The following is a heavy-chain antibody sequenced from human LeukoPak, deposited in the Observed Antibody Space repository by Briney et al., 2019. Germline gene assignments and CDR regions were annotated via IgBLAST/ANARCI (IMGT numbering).Heavy chain of an antibody. J-gene: IGHJ4*02. D-gene: IGHD4-23*01. Sequence: SETLSLTCNVSGGSLTSSYWSWLRQPAGKGLEWIGRLSPSGSTNYNPSLKSRVTMSADTSKNQFSLKLTSVTAADTAVYYCARDPNSALWGQGTLVTVSS. CDR3: ARDPNSAL. CDR1: GGSLTSSY. CDR2: LSPSGST. V-gene: IGHV4-4*07.